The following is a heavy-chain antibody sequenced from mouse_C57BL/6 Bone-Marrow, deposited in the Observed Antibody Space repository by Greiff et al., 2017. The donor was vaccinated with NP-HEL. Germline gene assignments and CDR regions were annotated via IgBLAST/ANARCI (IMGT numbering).Heavy chain of an antibody. Sequence: VQLQQSGTVLARPGASVKMSCKTSGYTFTSYWMHWVKQRPGQGLEWIGAIYPGNSDTSYNQKFKGKAKLTAVTSASTAYMELSSLTNEDSAVYYCTRRRANWDYFDYWGQGTTLTVSS. CDR1: GYTFTSYW. J-gene: IGHJ2*01. CDR2: IYPGNSDT. D-gene: IGHD4-1*01. CDR3: TRRRANWDYFDY. V-gene: IGHV1-5*01.